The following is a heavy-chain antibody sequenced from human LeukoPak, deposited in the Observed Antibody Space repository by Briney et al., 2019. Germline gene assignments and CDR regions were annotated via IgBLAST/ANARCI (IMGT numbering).Heavy chain of an antibody. V-gene: IGHV4-34*01. J-gene: IGHJ4*02. CDR3: ARALVDTATSYYFDY. CDR2: INHSGST. CDR1: GGSFSGYY. Sequence: PSETLSLTCAVYGGSFSGYYWSWIRQPPGKGLGWIGEINHSGSTNYNPSLKSRVTISVDTSKNQFSLKLSSVTAADTAVYYCARALVDTATSYYFDYWGQGTLVTVSS. D-gene: IGHD5-18*01.